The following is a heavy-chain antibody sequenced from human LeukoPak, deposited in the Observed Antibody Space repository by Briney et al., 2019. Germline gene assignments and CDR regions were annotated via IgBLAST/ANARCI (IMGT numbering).Heavy chain of an antibody. CDR2: ISDSGRST. J-gene: IGHJ4*02. Sequence: GGSLRLSCAASGFTFRIYAVSWVRQAPGKELEWVSGISDSGRSTYFADSVRGRFTISRDNSKSTLYLQMNSLRAEDTAVYYCATERAFWGQGTLVTVSS. CDR1: GFTFRIYA. CDR3: ATERAF. V-gene: IGHV3-23*01.